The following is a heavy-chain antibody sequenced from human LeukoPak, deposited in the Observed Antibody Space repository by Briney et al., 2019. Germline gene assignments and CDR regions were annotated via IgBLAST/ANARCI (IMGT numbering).Heavy chain of an antibody. CDR1: GGSFSGYY. D-gene: IGHD6-6*01. J-gene: IGHJ4*02. CDR3: ARGWIAARLGY. CDR2: INHSGST. Sequence: NPSETLSLTCAVYGGSFSGYYWSWIRQPPGKGLEWIGEINHSGSTNYNPSLKSRVTISVDTSKNQFSLKLSSVTAADTAVYYCARGWIAARLGYRGQGTLVTVSS. V-gene: IGHV4-34*01.